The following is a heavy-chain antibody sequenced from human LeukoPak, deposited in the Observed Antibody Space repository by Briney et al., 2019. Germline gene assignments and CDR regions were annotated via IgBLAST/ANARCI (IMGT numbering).Heavy chain of an antibody. CDR2: VSSSSSNI. Sequence: GGSLRLSCAASGFTFSSYSMNWVRQAPGKGLEWVSYVSSSSSNIYYADSVKGQFTISKDNAKNSLYLQMNSLRAEDTALYYCANETDFWSGSLDYSGQGTLVTVSS. CDR3: ANETDFWSGSLDY. J-gene: IGHJ4*02. V-gene: IGHV3-48*04. D-gene: IGHD3-3*01. CDR1: GFTFSSYS.